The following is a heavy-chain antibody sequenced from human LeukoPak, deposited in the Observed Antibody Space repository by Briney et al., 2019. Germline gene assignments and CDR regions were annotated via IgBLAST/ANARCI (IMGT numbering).Heavy chain of an antibody. Sequence: GGSLRLSCAASGFTLSSHWMSWVRQAPGKGLEWVAYINQDGSETHYVESVEGRFTISRDNAMNSLYLQMNSLRVEDTALYHCVRDPRHFQYWGQGTVVTVSS. J-gene: IGHJ1*01. CDR2: INQDGSET. V-gene: IGHV3-7*01. CDR1: GFTLSSHW. CDR3: VRDPRHFQY.